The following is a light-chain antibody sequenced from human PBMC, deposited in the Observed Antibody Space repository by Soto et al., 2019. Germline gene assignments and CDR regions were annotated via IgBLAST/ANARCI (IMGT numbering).Light chain of an antibody. CDR2: EVS. J-gene: IGLJ1*01. CDR1: SSDVGAYNY. Sequence: QSALTQPPSASGSPGQSVTISCTGTSSDVGAYNYVAWYQQHPGKAPKLIIYEVSKLPSGVTDRFSGTKSGNTAALTVSGLQADDEADYNCSSYAGSNLFKFVFGTGTKVTVL. CDR3: SSYAGSNLFKFV. V-gene: IGLV2-8*01.